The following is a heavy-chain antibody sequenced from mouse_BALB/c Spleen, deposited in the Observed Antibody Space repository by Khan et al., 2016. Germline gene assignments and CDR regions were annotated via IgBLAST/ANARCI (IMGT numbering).Heavy chain of an antibody. D-gene: IGHD1-1*02. J-gene: IGHJ2*01. CDR2: ISGGSNTI. Sequence: EVELVESGGGLVQPGGSRKLSCAASGCTFSNFGMHWVRQAPEKGLEWVAYISGGSNTIFYADTMKGRFTISRDNPKSTLFLQMTSLRSEDTAMYYCARNYYGGGFDYWGQGTTLTVSS. V-gene: IGHV5-17*02. CDR3: ARNYYGGGFDY. CDR1: GCTFSNFG.